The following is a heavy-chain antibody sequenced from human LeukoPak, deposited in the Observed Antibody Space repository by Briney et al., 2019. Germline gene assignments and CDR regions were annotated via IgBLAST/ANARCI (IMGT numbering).Heavy chain of an antibody. CDR2: FGPAAADT. J-gene: IGHJ4*02. Sequence: GASVKVSCKVSGYTLTEFPMHWVRQAPGKGLEWMGSFGPAAADTIYTQKFQGRVTMTEDTSTDTAYMELSSLRSEDTAVYFCASGHEGVFGYWGQGILVTVSS. D-gene: IGHD3-10*01. CDR3: ASGHEGVFGY. V-gene: IGHV1-24*01. CDR1: GYTLTEFP.